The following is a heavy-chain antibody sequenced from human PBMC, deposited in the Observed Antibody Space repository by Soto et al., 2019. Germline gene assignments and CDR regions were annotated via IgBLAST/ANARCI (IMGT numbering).Heavy chain of an antibody. V-gene: IGHV3-30-3*01. Sequence: PGGSLRLSCAASGFTFSSYAMHWVRQAPGKGLEWVAVISYDGSNKYYADSVKGRFTISRDNSNNTLYLQMNSLRAEDTAVYYCPRHQEGTPQDPWGQGTMVTVSS. CDR2: ISYDGSNK. J-gene: IGHJ5*02. D-gene: IGHD1-1*01. CDR1: GFTFSSYA. CDR3: PRHQEGTPQDP.